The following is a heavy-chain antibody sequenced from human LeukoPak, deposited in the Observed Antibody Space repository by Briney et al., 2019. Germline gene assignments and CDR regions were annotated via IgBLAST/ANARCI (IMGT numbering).Heavy chain of an antibody. CDR2: IHKDGSVE. CDR3: GRGNDRWQQSRWCYGLDV. J-gene: IGHJ6*02. V-gene: IGHV3-7*04. Sequence: GGSLRLSCAASGFTFNDYWMAWVRQAPEKGLEWVANIHKDGSVEYYVDSVKGRFTVSRDNAKNSLYLQMHGLGAEDTAVYYCGRGNDRWQQSRWCYGLDVWGQGTTVTVSS. CDR1: GFTFNDYW. D-gene: IGHD5-24*01.